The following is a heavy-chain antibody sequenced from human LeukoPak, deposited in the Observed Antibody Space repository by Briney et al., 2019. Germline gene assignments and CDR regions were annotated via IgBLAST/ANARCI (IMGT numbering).Heavy chain of an antibody. V-gene: IGHV3-33*01. D-gene: IGHD3-22*01. CDR1: GFTFSSYG. CDR3: ARDWDYDSSGAYYFDY. CDR2: IWYDGSNK. J-gene: IGHJ4*02. Sequence: GRALRLSCAASGFTFSSYGMHWVRQAPGKGLEWVAVIWYDGSNKYYADSVKGRFTISRDNSKNTLYLQMNSLRAEDTAVHYCARDWDYDSSGAYYFDYWGQGTLVTVSS.